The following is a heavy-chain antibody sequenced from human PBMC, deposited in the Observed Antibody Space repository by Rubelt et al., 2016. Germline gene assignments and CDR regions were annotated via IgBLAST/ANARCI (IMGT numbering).Heavy chain of an antibody. Sequence: RYWMHWVRQAPGKGLVWVFRINPDGSTSYADSVKGRFTIPRDNGKNTLHLQMNSLRAEDTAVYYCARGRSGGPDVFDIWGQGTMVTVSS. CDR2: INPDGST. CDR3: ARGRSGGPDVFDI. J-gene: IGHJ3*02. CDR1: RYW. D-gene: IGHD2-8*02. V-gene: IGHV3-74*01.